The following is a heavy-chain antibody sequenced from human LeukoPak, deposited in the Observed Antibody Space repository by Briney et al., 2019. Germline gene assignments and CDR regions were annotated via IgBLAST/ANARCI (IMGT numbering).Heavy chain of an antibody. CDR2: IYYSGST. CDR3: ARTQNLRYGPRIISLLFGV. V-gene: IGHV4-39*07. D-gene: IGHD5-18*01. J-gene: IGHJ4*02. CDR1: GGSISSSSYY. Sequence: SETLSLTCTVSGGSISSSSYYWGWIRQPPGKGLEWIGSIYYSGSTYYNPSLKSRVTISVDTSKNQFSLKLSSVTAADTAVYYCARTQNLRYGPRIISLLFGVWGQGTLVTVSS.